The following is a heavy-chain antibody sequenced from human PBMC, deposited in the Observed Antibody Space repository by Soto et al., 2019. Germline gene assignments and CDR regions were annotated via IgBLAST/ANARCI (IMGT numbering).Heavy chain of an antibody. D-gene: IGHD4-17*01. J-gene: IGHJ3*02. CDR3: ARDTRLRSDAFDI. CDR1: GGSISSYY. CDR2: IYYSGST. Sequence: SLTCTVSGGSISSYYWSWIRQPPGKGLEWIGYIYYSGSTNYNPSLKSRVTISVDTSKNQFSLKLSSVTAADTAVYYCARDTRLRSDAFDIWGQGTMVTVSS. V-gene: IGHV4-59*01.